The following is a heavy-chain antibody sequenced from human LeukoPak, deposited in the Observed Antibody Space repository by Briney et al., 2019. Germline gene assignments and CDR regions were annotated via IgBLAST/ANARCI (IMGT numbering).Heavy chain of an antibody. CDR3: ASNGYPSGWFDP. D-gene: IGHD2-8*01. CDR1: GFTVRSNY. CDR2: IYTGGGT. Sequence: GGSLRLSCAASGFTVRSNYMSWVRQAPGKGLEWVSVIYTGGGTYYADSVKGRFTLSRDNSKNTVYLQMNTLRAEDTAVYYCASNGYPSGWFDPWGRGTLVTVPS. J-gene: IGHJ5*02. V-gene: IGHV3-53*01.